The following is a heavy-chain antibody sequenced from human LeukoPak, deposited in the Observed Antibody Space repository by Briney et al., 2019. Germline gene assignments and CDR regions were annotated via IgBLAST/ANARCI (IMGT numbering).Heavy chain of an antibody. J-gene: IGHJ4*02. V-gene: IGHV1-2*02. CDR2: INPNSGGT. CDR3: ARADIVVVPAAITGDY. D-gene: IGHD2-2*01. CDR1: GYTLTELS. Sequence: ASVKVSCKVSGYTLTELSMHWVRQAPGQGLEWMGWINPNSGGTNYAQKFQGRVTMTRDTSISTAYMELSRLRSDDTAVYYCARADIVVVPAAITGDYWGQGTLVTVSS.